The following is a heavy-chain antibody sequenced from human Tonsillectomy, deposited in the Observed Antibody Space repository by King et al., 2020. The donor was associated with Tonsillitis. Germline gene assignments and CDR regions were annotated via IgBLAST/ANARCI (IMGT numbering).Heavy chain of an antibody. CDR2: INPNSGGT. J-gene: IGHJ6*02. Sequence: VQLVESGAEVKKPGASVKVSCKASGYTFTGYYMHWVRQAPGQGLEWMGWINPNSGGTNYAQKFQGRVTMTRDTSISTAYMELSRLRSDDTAVYYCATDRIAVAGPYYYYGMDVWGQGTTVTVSS. CDR1: GYTFTGYY. D-gene: IGHD6-19*01. CDR3: ATDRIAVAGPYYYYGMDV. V-gene: IGHV1-2*02.